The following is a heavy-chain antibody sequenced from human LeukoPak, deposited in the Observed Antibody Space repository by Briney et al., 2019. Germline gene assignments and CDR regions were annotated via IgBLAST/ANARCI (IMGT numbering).Heavy chain of an antibody. Sequence: GGSLRLSCAASGFTFSSYAMHWVRQAPGKGLEWVAVISYDGSNKYYADSVKGRFTISRDNSKNMLYLQMNSLRAEDTAVYYCARVLVVVVPAAKAPPDYWGQGTLVTVSS. D-gene: IGHD2-2*01. CDR2: ISYDGSNK. CDR3: ARVLVVVVPAAKAPPDY. J-gene: IGHJ4*02. CDR1: GFTFSSYA. V-gene: IGHV3-30-3*01.